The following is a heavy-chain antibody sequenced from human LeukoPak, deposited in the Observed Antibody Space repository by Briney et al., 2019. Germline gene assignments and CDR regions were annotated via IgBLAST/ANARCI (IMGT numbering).Heavy chain of an antibody. Sequence: GGSLRLSCAASGFTFSSYGMHWVRQAPGKGLEWVAFIRYDGSNKYYADSVKGRFTISRDNSKNTLYLQMNSLRAEDTAVYYCAKDRGYIVVVPAALYFDYWGQGTLVTVSS. CDR2: IRYDGSNK. V-gene: IGHV3-30*02. D-gene: IGHD2-2*01. CDR1: GFTFSSYG. J-gene: IGHJ4*02. CDR3: AKDRGYIVVVPAALYFDY.